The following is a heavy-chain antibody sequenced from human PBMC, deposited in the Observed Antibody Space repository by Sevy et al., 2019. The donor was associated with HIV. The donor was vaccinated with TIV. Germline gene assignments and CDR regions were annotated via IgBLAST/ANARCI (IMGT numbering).Heavy chain of an antibody. CDR2: IIPIFGTA. V-gene: IGHV1-69*13. CDR1: GGTFSSYA. CDR3: AAPDDFWGGPPRVVDAYYYYGMDV. D-gene: IGHD3-3*01. Sequence: ASVKVSCKASGGTFSSYAISWVRQAPGQGLEWMGGIIPIFGTANYAQKFQGRVTITADESTSTADMELSSLRSEDTALYYCAAPDDFWGGPPRVVDAYYYYGMDVWGQGTTVTVSS. J-gene: IGHJ6*02.